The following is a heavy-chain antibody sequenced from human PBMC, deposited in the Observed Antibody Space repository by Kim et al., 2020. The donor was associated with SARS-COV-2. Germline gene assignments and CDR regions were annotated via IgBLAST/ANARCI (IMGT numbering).Heavy chain of an antibody. Sequence: GGSLRLSCAASGFTFSSYWMSWVRQAPGKGLEWVANIKQDGSEKYYVDSVKGRFTISRDNAKNSLYLQMNSLRAEDTAVYYCARESALLWFGELAPGYYYYGMDVWGQGTTVTVSS. D-gene: IGHD3-10*01. CDR2: IKQDGSEK. J-gene: IGHJ6*02. CDR1: GFTFSSYW. V-gene: IGHV3-7*03. CDR3: ARESALLWFGELAPGYYYYGMDV.